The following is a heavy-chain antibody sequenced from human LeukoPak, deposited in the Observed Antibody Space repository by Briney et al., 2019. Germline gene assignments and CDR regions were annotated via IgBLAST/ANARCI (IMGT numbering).Heavy chain of an antibody. Sequence: SETLSLTCTVSGGSISSYYWSWIRQPPGKGLKWIGYIYYSGSTNYNPSLKSRVTMSVDTSKNQFSLKLSSVTAADTAVYYCARRGAGNWFDPWGQGTLVTVSS. D-gene: IGHD1-14*01. V-gene: IGHV4-59*01. J-gene: IGHJ5*02. CDR1: GGSISSYY. CDR2: IYYSGST. CDR3: ARRGAGNWFDP.